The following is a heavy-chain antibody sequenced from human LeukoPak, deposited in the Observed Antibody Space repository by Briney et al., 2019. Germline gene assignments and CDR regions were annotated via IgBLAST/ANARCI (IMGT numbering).Heavy chain of an antibody. CDR1: GYTFTDHS. V-gene: IGHV1-2*02. D-gene: IGHD3-22*01. CDR3: SRDSVDSSGQGDLQH. J-gene: IGHJ1*01. Sequence: ASVKVSCKASGYTFTDHSLYWVRQAPGQGLEWAGWVNTNSGATSYAQRFKGRVNMTRDTSINTAYMELNRLTSEDTAVYYCSRDSVDSSGQGDLQHWGQGTLVSVSS. CDR2: VNTNSGAT.